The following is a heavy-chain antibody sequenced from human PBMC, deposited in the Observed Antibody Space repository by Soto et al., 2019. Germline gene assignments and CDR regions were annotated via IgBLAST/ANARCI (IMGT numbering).Heavy chain of an antibody. CDR2: ISGSGGST. CDR1: GFTFSSYA. J-gene: IGHJ1*01. D-gene: IGHD5-12*01. Sequence: GGSLRLSCAASGFTFSSYAMSWVRQAPGKGLEWVSAISGSGGSTYYADSVKGRFTFSRDNSKNTLYLQMNSLGAEDTALYYCAKGPLRYSGFWGQGTLVTVYS. V-gene: IGHV3-23*01. CDR3: AKGPLRYSGF.